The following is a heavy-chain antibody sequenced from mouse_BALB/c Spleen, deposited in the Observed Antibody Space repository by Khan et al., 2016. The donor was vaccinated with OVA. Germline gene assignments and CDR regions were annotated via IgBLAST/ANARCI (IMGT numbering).Heavy chain of an antibody. CDR3: ARGGYSSFAY. J-gene: IGHJ3*01. Sequence: EVKLQQSGTVLARPGASVKMSCKASGYSFTSYLIHWVKQRPGQGLEWIGDIYPGNSDTTYNQKFKDKAKLTADTSANTAYMELSSLTTEDSAVCYRARGGYSSFAYWGQGTLVTVSA. CDR1: GYSFTSYL. V-gene: IGHV1-5*01. CDR2: IYPGNSDT. D-gene: IGHD1-3*01.